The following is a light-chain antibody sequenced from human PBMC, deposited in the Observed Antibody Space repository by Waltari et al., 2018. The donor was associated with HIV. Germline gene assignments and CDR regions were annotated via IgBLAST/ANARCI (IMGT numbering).Light chain of an antibody. CDR1: NIGSKN. CDR2: RDI. V-gene: IGLV3-9*01. CDR3: QVWDSSSVV. Sequence: SYELTQALSVSVALGQTAKITCEGGNIGSKNVNWYQQKQGQAPVLVIFRDIMRPSGLPERFSGSNSGKSSTLTISRAQAGDEGDYYCQVWDSSSVVFATGTKVTVL. J-gene: IGLJ1*01.